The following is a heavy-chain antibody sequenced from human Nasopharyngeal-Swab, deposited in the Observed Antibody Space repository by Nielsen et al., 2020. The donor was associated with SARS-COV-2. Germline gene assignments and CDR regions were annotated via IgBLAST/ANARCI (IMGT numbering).Heavy chain of an antibody. D-gene: IGHD1-26*01. Sequence: GESLKISCAASGFTFSSYGIHWVRQAPGKGLEWVAVISYDGSNKYYADSVKGRFTISRDNSKNTLYLQMNSLRAEDTAVYYCAKGEWELLWGQGTLVTVSS. CDR1: GFTFSSYG. V-gene: IGHV3-30*18. CDR2: ISYDGSNK. CDR3: AKGEWELL. J-gene: IGHJ4*02.